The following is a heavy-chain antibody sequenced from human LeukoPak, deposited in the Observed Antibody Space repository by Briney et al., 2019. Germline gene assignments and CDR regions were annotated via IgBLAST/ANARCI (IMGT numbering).Heavy chain of an antibody. CDR2: ISASGAVP. Sequence: GVSLRLSCAASGFRFDSFYMGWIRQAPGKGLNYIALISASGAVPYYAESVKGRFTISRDNAKNSVSLQMNGLSADDTAVYYCARSLIVASEDYWGQGTLVTVSS. D-gene: IGHD3-22*01. V-gene: IGHV3-11*04. CDR1: GFRFDSFY. CDR3: ARSLIVASEDY. J-gene: IGHJ4*02.